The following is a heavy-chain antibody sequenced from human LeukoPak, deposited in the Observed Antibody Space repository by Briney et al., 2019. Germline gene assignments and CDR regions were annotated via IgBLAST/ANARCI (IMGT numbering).Heavy chain of an antibody. CDR3: AARRLTVTTEIDY. CDR2: IHYDGYNK. J-gene: IGHJ4*02. V-gene: IGHV3-30*02. CDR1: GFTFSSSA. Sequence: GGSLRLSCAASGFTFSSSAIHWVRQAPGKGLDWVAFIHYDGYNKYCADSVKGRFTISRDNSKNTVYLQMNSLRAEDTAVYYCAARRLTVTTEIDYWGQGTLVTVSS. D-gene: IGHD4-17*01.